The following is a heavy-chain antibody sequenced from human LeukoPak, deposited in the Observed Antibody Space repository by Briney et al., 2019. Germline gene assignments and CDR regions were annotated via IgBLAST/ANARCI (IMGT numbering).Heavy chain of an antibody. V-gene: IGHV3-74*01. CDR3: AREVPIAAAALDY. D-gene: IGHD6-13*01. CDR2: INSDGSST. J-gene: IGHJ4*02. CDR1: GFTFSSYW. Sequence: LAGGSLRLSCAASGFTFSSYWMHWVRQAPGKGLVWVSRINSDGSSTSYADSVKGRFTISRDNAKNTLYLQMNSLRAEDTAVYYCAREVPIAAAALDYWGQGTLVTVSS.